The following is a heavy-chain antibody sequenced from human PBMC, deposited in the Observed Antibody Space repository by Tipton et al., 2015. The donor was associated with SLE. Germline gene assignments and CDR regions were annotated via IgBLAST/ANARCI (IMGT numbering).Heavy chain of an antibody. CDR1: GGSFSGHY. Sequence: TLSLTCAVYGGSFSGHYWSWIRQPPGKGLEWIGEINHTGSTNYNPSLKSRVTISEDTSKSEFSLNLRSVTAADTAVYYCAREVEGYSSDWYYYYYYMDVWGKGTTVTVSS. CDR3: AREVEGYSSDWYYYYYYMDV. J-gene: IGHJ6*03. CDR2: INHTGST. D-gene: IGHD6-19*01. V-gene: IGHV4-34*01.